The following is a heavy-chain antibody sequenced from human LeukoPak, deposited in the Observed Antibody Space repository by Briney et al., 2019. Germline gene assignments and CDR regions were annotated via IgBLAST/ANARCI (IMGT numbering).Heavy chain of an antibody. D-gene: IGHD6-13*01. V-gene: IGHV4-34*01. J-gene: IGHJ4*02. CDR2: INHSGST. CDR3: ARGSHDSSSWYYFDY. CDR1: GGSISSYY. Sequence: SETLSLTCTVSGGSISSYYWSWIRQPPGKGLEWIGEINHSGSTNYNPSLKSRVTISVDTSKNQFSLKLSSVTAADTAVYYCARGSHDSSSWYYFDYWGQGTLVTVSS.